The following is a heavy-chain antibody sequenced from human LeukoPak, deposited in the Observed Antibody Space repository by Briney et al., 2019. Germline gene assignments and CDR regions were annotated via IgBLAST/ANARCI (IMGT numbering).Heavy chain of an antibody. CDR2: IKSKTDGGTI. J-gene: IGHJ4*02. Sequence: GGSLRLSCAASGFTFSNAWMSWVRQAPGKGLEWVGRIKSKTDGGTIDYAAPVKGRFTISRDDSKNTLYLQMNSLKTKDTAVYYCTTLRIQLWLDYWGQGTLVTVSS. V-gene: IGHV3-15*01. CDR1: GFTFSNAW. D-gene: IGHD5-18*01. CDR3: TTLRIQLWLDY.